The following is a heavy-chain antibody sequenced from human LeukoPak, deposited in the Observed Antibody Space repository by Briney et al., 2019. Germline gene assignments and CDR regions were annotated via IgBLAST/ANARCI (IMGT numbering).Heavy chain of an antibody. V-gene: IGHV3-23*01. CDR2: ISGSGGST. CDR3: ARVLRYCSGGNCYSGGLGYMDV. Sequence: PRGSLRLSCAASGFTFSSYAMSWVRQAPGKGLEWVSAISGSGGSTYYADSVKGRFTISRDNAKNSLFLQMNSLRAEDTAVYYCARVLRYCSGGNCYSGGLGYMDVWGKGTTVTISS. D-gene: IGHD2-15*01. CDR1: GFTFSSYA. J-gene: IGHJ6*03.